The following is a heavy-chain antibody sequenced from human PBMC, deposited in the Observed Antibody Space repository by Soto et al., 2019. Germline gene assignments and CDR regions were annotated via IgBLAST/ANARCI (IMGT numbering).Heavy chain of an antibody. CDR2: ISGSGGST. V-gene: IGHV3-23*01. D-gene: IGHD4-4*01. CDR1: GFTFSSYA. CDR3: AKDPPYSNYPYYFDY. J-gene: IGHJ4*02. Sequence: GGSLRLSCAASGFTFSSYAMSWVRQAPGKGLVWVSAISGSGGSTYYADSVKGRFTISRDNSKNTLYLQMNSLRAEDTAVYYCAKDPPYSNYPYYFDYWGQGTLVTVSS.